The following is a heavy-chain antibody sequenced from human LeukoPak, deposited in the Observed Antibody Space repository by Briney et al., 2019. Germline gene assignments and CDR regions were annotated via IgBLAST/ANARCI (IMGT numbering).Heavy chain of an antibody. J-gene: IGHJ3*02. V-gene: IGHV3-66*02. CDR3: ASYYLEWLFGWAFDI. D-gene: IGHD3-3*01. CDR1: GFTVSTKY. Sequence: GSLRLSCAASGFTVSTKYMSWVRQAPGKGLEWVSLIYSDGSTYYADSVKGRITISRDNSKNTLYLQMNSLRAEDTAVYYCASYYLEWLFGWAFDIWGQGTMVTVFS. CDR2: IYSDGST.